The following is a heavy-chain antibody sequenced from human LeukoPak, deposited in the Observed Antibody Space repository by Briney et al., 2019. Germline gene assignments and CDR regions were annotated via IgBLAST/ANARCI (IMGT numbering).Heavy chain of an antibody. CDR1: GVSINHYY. V-gene: IGHV4-4*07. Sequence: AETLSLTCSVSGVSINHYYWNWIRQPAGKGLEWIGRIHTSGSTKYNPSLKSRLTMSVDTSKNQFSLKLSSVTAADTAMYYCARDLSHQDGNPYYHYMDVWGKGTMVTVSS. D-gene: IGHD4-23*01. CDR3: ARDLSHQDGNPYYHYMDV. CDR2: IHTSGST. J-gene: IGHJ6*03.